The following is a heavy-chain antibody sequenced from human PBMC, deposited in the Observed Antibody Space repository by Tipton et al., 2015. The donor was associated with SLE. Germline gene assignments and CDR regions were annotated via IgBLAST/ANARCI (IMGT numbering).Heavy chain of an antibody. V-gene: IGHV4-39*07. J-gene: IGHJ4*02. CDR3: ASWTYGSSSPDY. Sequence: TLSLTCTVSGGSISSSSSYWIWIRQPPGKGLEWIGEINHRGYTHYNPSLKSRVTISVDTSKSQFSLDLNSVTAADTAVYYCASWTYGSSSPDYWGQGTLVTVSS. CDR1: GGSISSSSSY. CDR2: INHRGYT. D-gene: IGHD6-6*01.